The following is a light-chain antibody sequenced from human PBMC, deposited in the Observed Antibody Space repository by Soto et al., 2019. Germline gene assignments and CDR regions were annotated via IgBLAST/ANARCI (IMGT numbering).Light chain of an antibody. Sequence: EIVLTQSPGTLSLSPGERATLSCRASQSVSSSYLAWYQQKPGQAPRLLIYGASSRATGIPDRFSGGGSGTDFTLTISRLEPEDLAVYYCQQYDTATRTFGQGTKRDIK. V-gene: IGKV3-20*01. J-gene: IGKJ1*01. CDR2: GAS. CDR1: QSVSSSY. CDR3: QQYDTATRT.